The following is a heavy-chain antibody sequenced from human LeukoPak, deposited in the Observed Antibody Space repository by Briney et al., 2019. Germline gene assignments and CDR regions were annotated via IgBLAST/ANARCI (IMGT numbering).Heavy chain of an antibody. J-gene: IGHJ6*03. CDR3: ARVLSSDVSYYYYYYMDV. V-gene: IGHV3-7*01. CDR1: GFSLSSAC. D-gene: IGHD6-6*01. CDR2: VKQDGSEK. Sequence: GRSQRLSCAAAGFSLSSACTSWVSQEPGKGLEWVANVKQDGSEKDYVDFVKGRFTVSIDNAKNSLYLQMNILRAEDTAVYYCARVLSSDVSYYYYYYMDVWGKGTTVTVSS.